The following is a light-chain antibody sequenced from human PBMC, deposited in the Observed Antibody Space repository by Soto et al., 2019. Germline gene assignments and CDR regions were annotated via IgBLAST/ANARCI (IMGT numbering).Light chain of an antibody. CDR1: QSVSSSY. CDR2: GAS. Sequence: EIVLTQSPGTLSLSPGERATLSCRASQSVSSSYLAWYQQKPGQAPRLLIYGASSRATGIPDRFSGSGSGTDFTLTISRLEPEDFAVYYCQQYGRSAGLFTFGPGTKVDI. CDR3: QQYGRSAGLFT. J-gene: IGKJ3*01. V-gene: IGKV3-20*01.